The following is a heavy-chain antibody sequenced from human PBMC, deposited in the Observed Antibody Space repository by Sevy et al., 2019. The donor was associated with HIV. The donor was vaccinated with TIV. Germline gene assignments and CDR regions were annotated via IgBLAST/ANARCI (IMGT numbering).Heavy chain of an antibody. J-gene: IGHJ4*02. V-gene: IGHV4-34*01. D-gene: IGHD5-18*01. CDR1: RGSFTGYY. CDR2: INHSGST. CDR3: ARGVGNSYGYDPDY. Sequence: SETLSLTCAVYRGSFTGYYWSWIRQPPGKGPEWIGEINHSGSTTYNPSLKSRVTISVDTSKNQFSLRLTSVTAADTAVYYCARGVGNSYGYDPDYWGQGTLVTVSS.